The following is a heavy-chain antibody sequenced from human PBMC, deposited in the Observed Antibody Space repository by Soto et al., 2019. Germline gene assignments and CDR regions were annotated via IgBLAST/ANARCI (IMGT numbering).Heavy chain of an antibody. CDR1: GFTVSSNY. D-gene: IGHD6-13*01. Sequence: EVQLVETGGGLIQPGGSLRLSCADSGFTVSSNYMSWVRQAPGKGLEWVSVIYSGGSTYYADSVKGRFTISRDNSKNTLYLQMNSLRAEDTAVYYCATAGYSSSCSSYYYYGMDVWGQGTTVTVSS. CDR2: IYSGGST. V-gene: IGHV3-53*02. CDR3: ATAGYSSSCSSYYYYGMDV. J-gene: IGHJ6*02.